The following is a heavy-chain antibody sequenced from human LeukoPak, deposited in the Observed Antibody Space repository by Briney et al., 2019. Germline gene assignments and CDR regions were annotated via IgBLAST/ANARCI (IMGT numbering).Heavy chain of an antibody. J-gene: IGHJ4*02. CDR3: ARGRWRLDY. Sequence: SETLSLTCTVSGGSISTYYWSWIRQPPGKGLEWIGYIYYSGSTNYNPSLKSRVTISVDTSKNQFSLKLSSVTAADTAVYYCARGRWRLDYWGQGTLLTVSS. CDR1: GGSISTYY. CDR2: IYYSGST. V-gene: IGHV4-59*01. D-gene: IGHD1-1*01.